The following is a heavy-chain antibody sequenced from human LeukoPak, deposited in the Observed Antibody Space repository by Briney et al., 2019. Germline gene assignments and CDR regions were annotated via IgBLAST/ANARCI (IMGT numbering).Heavy chain of an antibody. Sequence: PSDTLSLTCAVYGGSISGYYWSWIRQPPGKGLEWIGEINHSGSTNYNPSLKSRVTISVDTSKNQFSLKLSSVTAADTAVYYCARVLTRAPPMVRGVRNWFDPWGQGTLVTVSS. CDR2: INHSGST. J-gene: IGHJ5*02. D-gene: IGHD3-10*01. CDR1: GGSISGYY. CDR3: ARVLTRAPPMVRGVRNWFDP. V-gene: IGHV4-34*01.